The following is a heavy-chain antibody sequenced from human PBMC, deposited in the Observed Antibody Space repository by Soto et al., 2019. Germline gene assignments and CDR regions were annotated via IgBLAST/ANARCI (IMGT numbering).Heavy chain of an antibody. J-gene: IGHJ4*02. CDR3: VSSSWYSLDY. V-gene: IGHV4-4*02. Sequence: SEILSLTCAVSGGSITSDDNWWSWVRQPPGKGLEWIGEIYHSGSTNYNPSLNSRVTISVDKSKNQFSLKLTSVTSADTAVYYCVSSSWYSLDYWGQGTRVT. CDR1: GGSITSDDNW. CDR2: IYHSGST. D-gene: IGHD6-13*01.